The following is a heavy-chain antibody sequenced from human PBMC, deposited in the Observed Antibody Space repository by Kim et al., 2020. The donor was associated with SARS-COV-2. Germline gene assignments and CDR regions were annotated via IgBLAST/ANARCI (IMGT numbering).Heavy chain of an antibody. V-gene: IGHV3-23*01. Sequence: GGSLRLSCAASGFTFSSYAMSWVRQAPGKGLEWVSAISGSGGSTYYADSVKGRFTISRDNSKNTLYLQMNSLRAEDTAVYYCATRYYDISLFYYYYGMDVWGQGTTVTVSS. D-gene: IGHD3-9*01. CDR3: ATRYYDISLFYYYYGMDV. CDR2: ISGSGGST. CDR1: GFTFSSYA. J-gene: IGHJ6*02.